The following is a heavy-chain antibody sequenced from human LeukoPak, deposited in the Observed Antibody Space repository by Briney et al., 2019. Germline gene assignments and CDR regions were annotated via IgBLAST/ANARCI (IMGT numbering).Heavy chain of an antibody. D-gene: IGHD3/OR15-3a*01. J-gene: IGHJ6*02. Sequence: PGGSLRLSCAASGFTFDDYAMHWVRQAPGKGLEWVSSISWNSGTIGYADSVKGRFTISRDNAKNSLYLQMNSLRAEDTALYYCAKVDREYSYGMDVWGQGTTVTVSS. CDR1: GFTFDDYA. V-gene: IGHV3-9*01. CDR2: ISWNSGTI. CDR3: AKVDREYSYGMDV.